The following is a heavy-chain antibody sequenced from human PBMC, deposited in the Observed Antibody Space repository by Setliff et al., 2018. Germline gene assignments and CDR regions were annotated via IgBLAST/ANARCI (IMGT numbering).Heavy chain of an antibody. Sequence: SETLSLTCSVYGDSINSDYWAWIRQTPGKGLEWIGYIYDNGNTNYNPSLKSRVTISVDTSKKQFSLKLSSVTAADTAVYYCARGIVAGTGAPGYWGQGTLVTVSS. J-gene: IGHJ4*02. D-gene: IGHD6-19*01. CDR3: ARGIVAGTGAPGY. CDR2: IYDNGNT. V-gene: IGHV4-59*01. CDR1: GDSINSDY.